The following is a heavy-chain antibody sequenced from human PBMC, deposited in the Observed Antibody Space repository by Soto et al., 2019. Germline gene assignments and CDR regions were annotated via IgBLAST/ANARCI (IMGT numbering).Heavy chain of an antibody. Sequence: QAQLVQSGAEVKEPGASVKVSCKASGYSSTTSGITWVRQAPGQGLEWMGWISTYNGNTNYAQKLQDRVTLTTDTSTSTAYMELRSLRSDDTAVYYCARRLYGDYDYWGQGTLVTVSS. CDR1: GYSSTTSG. D-gene: IGHD4-17*01. V-gene: IGHV1-18*01. J-gene: IGHJ4*02. CDR2: ISTYNGNT. CDR3: ARRLYGDYDY.